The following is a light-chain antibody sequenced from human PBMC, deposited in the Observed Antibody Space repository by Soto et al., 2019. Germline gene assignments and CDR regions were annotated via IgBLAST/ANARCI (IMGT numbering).Light chain of an antibody. J-gene: IGLJ2*01. V-gene: IGLV2-8*01. CDR3: SSHAGANTLV. CDR2: EVS. Sequence: QSALTQPLSASGSPGQSVTISCTGTSSDVGAYNSVSWYQQHPGKAPKLMIYEVSKRPSGVPDRFSGSKSGNTASLTVSGLQAEDEADYYCSSHAGANTLVFGGGTKLTVL. CDR1: SSDVGAYNS.